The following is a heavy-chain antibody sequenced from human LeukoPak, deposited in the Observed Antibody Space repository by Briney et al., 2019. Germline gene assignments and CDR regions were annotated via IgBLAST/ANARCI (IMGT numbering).Heavy chain of an antibody. V-gene: IGHV4-39*01. CDR3: ARTNPSFDY. J-gene: IGHJ4*02. CDR1: GGSISSSGYY. Sequence: PSETLSLTCTVSGGSISSSGYYWGWIRQPPGKGLEWIGSIYYSGSTYYNPSLKSRVTISVDTSKNQFSLKLSSVTAADTAVYYCARTNPSFDYWGQGTLVTVSS. CDR2: IYYSGST.